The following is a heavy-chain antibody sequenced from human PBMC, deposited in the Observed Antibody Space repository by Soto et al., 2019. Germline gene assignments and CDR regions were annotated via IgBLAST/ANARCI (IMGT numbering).Heavy chain of an antibody. D-gene: IGHD5-18*01. CDR1: GFTFSRYW. V-gene: IGHV3-7*01. CDR3: ARGDTPMITGMDSFDI. CDR2: IKQDGTEK. J-gene: IGHJ3*02. Sequence: GGCLRLSCAASGFTFSRYWMNWVRQAPVKGLEWVGNIKQDGTEKNDVDSVKGRFTISTDNARNSLYLQIDSLRAEATAVYFCARGDTPMITGMDSFDIWGQGTMVTVSS.